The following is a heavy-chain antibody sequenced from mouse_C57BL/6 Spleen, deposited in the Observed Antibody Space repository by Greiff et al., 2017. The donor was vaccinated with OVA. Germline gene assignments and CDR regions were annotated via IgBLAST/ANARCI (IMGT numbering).Heavy chain of an antibody. D-gene: IGHD1-1*01. CDR3: ASGYGSSYQAY. CDR2: INPNNGGT. J-gene: IGHJ3*01. CDR1: GYTFTDYN. V-gene: IGHV1-18*01. Sequence: VQLQQSGPELVKPGASVKIPCKASGYTFTDYNMDWVKQSHGKSLEWIGDINPNNGGTIYNQKFKGKATLTVDKSSSTAYMELRSLTSEDTAVYYCASGYGSSYQAYWGQGTLVTVSA.